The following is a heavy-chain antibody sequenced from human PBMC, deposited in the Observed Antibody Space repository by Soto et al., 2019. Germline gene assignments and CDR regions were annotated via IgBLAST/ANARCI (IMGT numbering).Heavy chain of an antibody. V-gene: IGHV3-30*18. CDR1: GFTFSSHG. CDR2: ISDDGSNS. J-gene: IGHJ3*01. Sequence: QVQLVESGGGVVQPGRSLRLSCAASGFTFSSHGMHWVRQAPGKGLDWVAVISDDGSNSYFADSVKGRFTVSRDNSKNTLYLQMNSLKPDDTAVYFCAKGFWGGYYPHDALDVWGQGTMVTVSS. D-gene: IGHD1-26*01. CDR3: AKGFWGGYYPHDALDV.